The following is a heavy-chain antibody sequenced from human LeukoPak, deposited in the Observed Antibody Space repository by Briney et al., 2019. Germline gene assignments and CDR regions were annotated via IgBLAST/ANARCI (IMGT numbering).Heavy chain of an antibody. D-gene: IGHD3-22*01. Sequence: GGSLRLSCAASGFTFSSYEMNWVCQAPGKGLEWVSYISSSGSTIYYADSVKGRFTISRDNAKNSLYLQMNSLRAEDTAVYYCARDRGYDSSGYSPYFDYWGQGTLVTVSS. V-gene: IGHV3-48*03. CDR3: ARDRGYDSSGYSPYFDY. CDR1: GFTFSSYE. J-gene: IGHJ4*02. CDR2: ISSSGSTI.